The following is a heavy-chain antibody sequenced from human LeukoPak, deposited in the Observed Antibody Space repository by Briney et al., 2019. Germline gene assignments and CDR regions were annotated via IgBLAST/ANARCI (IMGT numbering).Heavy chain of an antibody. CDR3: ARGRRFWGYCSSTSCYGLDY. CDR1: GGSISSSSYY. J-gene: IGHJ4*02. D-gene: IGHD2-2*01. V-gene: IGHV4-39*07. CDR2: IYYSGST. Sequence: SETLSLTCTVSGGSISSSSYYWGWIRQPPGKGLEWIGSIYYSGSTYYNPSLKSRVTISVDTSKNQFSLKLSSVTAADTAVYYCARGRRFWGYCSSTSCYGLDYWGQGTLVTVSS.